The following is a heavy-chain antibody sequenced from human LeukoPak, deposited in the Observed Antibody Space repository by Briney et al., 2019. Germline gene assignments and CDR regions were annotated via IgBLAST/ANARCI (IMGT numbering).Heavy chain of an antibody. Sequence: PGGSLRLSCAASGFTFSSYSMNWVRQAPGKGLEWVSSISSSSSYIYYADSVKGRFTISRDNAKNSLYLQMNSLRAEDTAVYYCARWRGGMGLLNPPYFDYWGLGTLVTVSS. CDR1: GFTFSSYS. CDR2: ISSSSSYI. D-gene: IGHD3-3*01. J-gene: IGHJ4*02. V-gene: IGHV3-21*01. CDR3: ARWRGGMGLLNPPYFDY.